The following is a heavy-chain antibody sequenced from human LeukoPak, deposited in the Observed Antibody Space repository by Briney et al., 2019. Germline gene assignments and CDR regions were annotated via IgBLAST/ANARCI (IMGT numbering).Heavy chain of an antibody. CDR1: GGSVSSTTYY. D-gene: IGHD6-19*01. CDR3: ARTTPRIAVAGTLNYFDY. V-gene: IGHV4-39*01. J-gene: IGHJ4*02. CDR2: IYKTENT. Sequence: SETLSLTCTVSGGSVSSTTYYWPWIRQPPGEVVEWIGRIYKTENTNYSPSLKSRVFISVDTSNNQFSLKLSSVTAAHTAVYYCARTTPRIAVAGTLNYFDYWGQGTLVTVSS.